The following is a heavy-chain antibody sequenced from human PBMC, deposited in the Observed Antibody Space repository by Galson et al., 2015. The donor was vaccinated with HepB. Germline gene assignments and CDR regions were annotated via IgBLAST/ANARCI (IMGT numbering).Heavy chain of an antibody. D-gene: IGHD4-17*01. CDR3: ARGWDSTVTTSLGDY. CDR1: GYTFTSYG. V-gene: IGHV1-18*04. Sequence: SVKVSCKASGYTFTSYGISWVRQAPGQGLEWMGWISAYNGNTNYAQKLQGRVTMTTDTSTSTAYMELRSLRSDDTAVYYCARGWDSTVTTSLGDYWGQGTLVTVSS. J-gene: IGHJ4*02. CDR2: ISAYNGNT.